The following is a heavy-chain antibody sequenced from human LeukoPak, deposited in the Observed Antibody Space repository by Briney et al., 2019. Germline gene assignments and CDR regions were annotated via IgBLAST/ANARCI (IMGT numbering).Heavy chain of an antibody. D-gene: IGHD3-22*01. V-gene: IGHV1-18*01. J-gene: IGHJ4*02. CDR2: ISAYNGNT. Sequence: GASVKVSCKASGYTFTSYGFSWVRQAPGQGLEWMGWISAYNGNTNYAQKLQGRVTMTTDTSTSTAYMELRSLRSDDTAVYYCARDHGFVGYYNFDYWGQGTLVTVSS. CDR3: ARDHGFVGYYNFDY. CDR1: GYTFTSYG.